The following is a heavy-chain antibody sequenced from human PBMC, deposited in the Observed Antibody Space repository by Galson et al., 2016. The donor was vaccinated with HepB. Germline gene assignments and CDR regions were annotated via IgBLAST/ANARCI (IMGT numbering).Heavy chain of an antibody. CDR3: ASLSPAIAAAT. CDR2: IYHSGDT. V-gene: IGHV4-30-2*01. D-gene: IGHD6-13*01. J-gene: IGHJ5*02. CDR1: GGFISSGAYS. Sequence: LSLTCAVSGGFISSGAYSWNWIRQPPGKGLEWIGYIYHSGDTYYNPSLKSRVAISVDKSKNQFSLKLNSLTAADTAVYYCASLSPAIAAATWGQGTLVTVSS.